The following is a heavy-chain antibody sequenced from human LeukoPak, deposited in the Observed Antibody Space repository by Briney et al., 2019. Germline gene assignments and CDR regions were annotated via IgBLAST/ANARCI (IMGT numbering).Heavy chain of an antibody. CDR2: INPNSGGT. D-gene: IGHD4-17*01. V-gene: IGHV1-2*02. J-gene: IGHJ5*02. CDR3: ARRRLRSNWFDP. CDR1: GYTFTGYY. Sequence: ASVKVSCKASGYTFTGYYMHWVRQAPGQGLEWMGWINPNSGGTNYARKFQGRVTMTRDTSISTAYMELSRLRSDDTAVYYCARRRLRSNWFDPWGQGTLVTVSS.